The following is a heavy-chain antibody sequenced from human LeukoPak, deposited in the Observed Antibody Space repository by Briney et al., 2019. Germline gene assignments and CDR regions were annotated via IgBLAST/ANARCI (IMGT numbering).Heavy chain of an antibody. CDR2: ISSSSSYI. Sequence: GGSLRLSCAASGFTFSSYSMNWVRQAPGKGLEGVSSISSSSSYIYYADASKGRFTISRDNAKNSLYLQTNSLRAEDTAVYYCARDSESHWGQGTLVTVYS. CDR3: ARDSESH. D-gene: IGHD5-24*01. V-gene: IGHV3-21*01. CDR1: GFTFSSYS. J-gene: IGHJ4*02.